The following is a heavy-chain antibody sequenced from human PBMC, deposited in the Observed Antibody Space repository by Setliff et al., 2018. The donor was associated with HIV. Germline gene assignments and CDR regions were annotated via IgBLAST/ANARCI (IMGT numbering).Heavy chain of an antibody. CDR2: ISWNSGSI. CDR1: GFTFDDYA. V-gene: IGHV3-9*03. J-gene: IGHJ3*02. D-gene: IGHD1-26*01. CDR3: AKSLKHGRGSYYPDAFDI. Sequence: PGGSLRLSCAASGFTFDDYAMHWVRQAPGKGLEWVSGISWNSGSIGYADSVKGRFTISRDNAKNSLYLQMNSLRAEDMALYYCAKSLKHGRGSYYPDAFDIWGQGTMVTVSS.